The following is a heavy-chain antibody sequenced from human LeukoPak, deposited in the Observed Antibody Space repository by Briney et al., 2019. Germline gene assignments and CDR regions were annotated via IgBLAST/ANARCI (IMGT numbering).Heavy chain of an antibody. CDR1: GFTFSSYG. CDR2: ISYDGSNK. Sequence: PGGSLRLSCAASGFTFSSYGMHWVRQAPGKGLEWVAVISYDGSNKYYADSVKGRFTISRDNSKNTLYLQMNSLRAEDTAVYYCAKGPFDYWGQGTLVTVSS. V-gene: IGHV3-30*18. J-gene: IGHJ4*02. CDR3: AKGPFDY.